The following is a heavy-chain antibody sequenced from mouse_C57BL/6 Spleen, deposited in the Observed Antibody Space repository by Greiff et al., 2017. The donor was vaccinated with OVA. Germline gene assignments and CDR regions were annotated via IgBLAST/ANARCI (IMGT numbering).Heavy chain of an antibody. Sequence: EVMLVESEGGLVQPGSSMKLSCTASGFTFSDYYMAWVRQVPEKGLEWVANINYDGSSTYYLDSLKSRFIISRDNAKNILYLQMSSLKSEDTATYYCARVYDGNYFDYWGQGTTLTVSS. CDR3: ARVYDGNYFDY. CDR2: INYDGSST. V-gene: IGHV5-16*01. J-gene: IGHJ2*01. CDR1: GFTFSDYY. D-gene: IGHD2-12*01.